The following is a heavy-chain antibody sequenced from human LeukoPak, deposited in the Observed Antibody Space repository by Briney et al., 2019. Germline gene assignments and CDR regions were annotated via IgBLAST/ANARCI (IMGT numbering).Heavy chain of an antibody. CDR1: GYSFTTYL. J-gene: IGHJ4*02. Sequence: GESLKISCQASGYSFTTYLINWVRQMPGKGLEWMGRIDPSDSHANCNPSFQGHVTISADKSINTAYLQWSSLKASDTAIYYCARGALDDWGRGTLVTVSS. V-gene: IGHV5-10-1*01. CDR3: ARGALDD. D-gene: IGHD3-16*01. CDR2: IDPSDSHA.